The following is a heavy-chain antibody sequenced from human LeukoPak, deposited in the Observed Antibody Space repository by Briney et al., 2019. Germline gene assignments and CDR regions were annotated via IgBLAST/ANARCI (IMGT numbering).Heavy chain of an antibody. J-gene: IGHJ4*02. CDR2: VSGSGGST. Sequence: PGGSLRLSCAASGFTFSSYGMHWVRQAPGKGLEWVSGVSGSGGSTYYADSVKGRFTISRDNSKNTLYLQMNSLRAEDTAVYYCAKTVGIAVAGTVYWGQGTLVTVSS. D-gene: IGHD6-19*01. CDR1: GFTFSSYG. V-gene: IGHV3-23*01. CDR3: AKTVGIAVAGTVY.